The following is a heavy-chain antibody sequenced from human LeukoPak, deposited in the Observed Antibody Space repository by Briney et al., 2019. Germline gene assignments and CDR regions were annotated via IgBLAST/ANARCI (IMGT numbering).Heavy chain of an antibody. V-gene: IGHV3-48*04. J-gene: IGHJ6*03. D-gene: IGHD3-3*01. CDR2: ISSSSSTI. CDR3: ARDERFLEWPYYYYYMDV. CDR1: GFIFSSYS. Sequence: GGSLRLSCAASGFIFSSYSMNWVRQAPGKGLEWVSYISSSSSTIYYADSVKGRFTISRDNAKNSLYLQMNSLRAEDTAVYYCARDERFLEWPYYYYYMDVWGKGTTVTVSS.